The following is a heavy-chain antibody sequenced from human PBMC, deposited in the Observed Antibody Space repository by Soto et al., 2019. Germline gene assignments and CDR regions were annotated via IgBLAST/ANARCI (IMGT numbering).Heavy chain of an antibody. V-gene: IGHV1-18*04. Sequence: ASVKVSSKASGYTFSSYCISWVRQPPGKELEWMGWISAYNGTTNYGQKPQGRVTMTTDASTSTAYMELRSLRCDDTAVYYCARGGAYCGILTGHPWYFDYWGQGTLVTVSS. CDR2: ISAYNGTT. CDR3: ARGGAYCGILTGHPWYFDY. CDR1: GYTFSSYC. D-gene: IGHD3-9*01. J-gene: IGHJ4*02.